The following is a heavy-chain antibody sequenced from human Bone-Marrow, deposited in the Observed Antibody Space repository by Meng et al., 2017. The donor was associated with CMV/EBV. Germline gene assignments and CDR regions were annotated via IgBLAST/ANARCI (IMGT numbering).Heavy chain of an antibody. CDR2: ISYDGINK. V-gene: IGHV3-30*18. CDR1: GFPFRSYG. D-gene: IGHD6-19*01. Sequence: CSASGFPFRSYGMPWVRQAPGRGLEWVAVISYDGINKYYADSVKGRFTISRDNSKNTLYLQMNSLRVEDTAVYYCAKERSGWYYFDYWGQGTLVTVSS. CDR3: AKERSGWYYFDY. J-gene: IGHJ4*02.